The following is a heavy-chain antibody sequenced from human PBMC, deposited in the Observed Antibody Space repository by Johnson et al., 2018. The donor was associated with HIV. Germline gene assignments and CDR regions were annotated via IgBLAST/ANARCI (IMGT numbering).Heavy chain of an antibody. CDR2: IYSGGKT. V-gene: IGHV3-66*01. J-gene: IGHJ3*02. D-gene: IGHD2-8*01. CDR3: ARDRGYCTNGVCYYDAFDI. Sequence: VQLVESGGGVVQPGRSLRLSCAASGFTVSSNYMSWVRQAPGKGLEWVSVIYSGGKTYYADSVKGRFTISRDNSKNTLYLQMNSLRAEDTAVYYCARDRGYCTNGVCYYDAFDIWGQGTMVTVAA. CDR1: GFTVSSNY.